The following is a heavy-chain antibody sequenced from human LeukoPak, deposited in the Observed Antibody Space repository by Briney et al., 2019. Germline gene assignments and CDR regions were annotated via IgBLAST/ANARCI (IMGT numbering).Heavy chain of an antibody. Sequence: GGSLRLSCAASGFTLSSYAMSWVRQAPGKGLEWVSAISGSGGSTYYADSVKGRFTISRDNAKNTVHLQMNSLRVEDTAIHFCAGAYSAYDPFDYWGQGILVTVSS. CDR3: AGAYSAYDPFDY. V-gene: IGHV3-23*01. CDR2: ISGSGGST. J-gene: IGHJ4*02. D-gene: IGHD5-12*01. CDR1: GFTLSSYA.